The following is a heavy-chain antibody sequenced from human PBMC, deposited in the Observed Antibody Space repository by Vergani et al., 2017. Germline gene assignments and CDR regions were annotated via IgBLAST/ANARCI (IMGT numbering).Heavy chain of an antibody. D-gene: IGHD5-24*01. Sequence: VQLVESGGGVVQPGRSLRLSCAASGFTFSSYGMHWVRQAPGKGLEWVANIKQDGSEKYYVDSVKGRFTISRDNAKNSLYLQMNSLRAEDTAVYYCARDLGDGYNPVGYWGQGTLVTVSS. J-gene: IGHJ4*02. CDR2: IKQDGSEK. CDR1: GFTFSSYG. V-gene: IGHV3-7*01. CDR3: ARDLGDGYNPVGY.